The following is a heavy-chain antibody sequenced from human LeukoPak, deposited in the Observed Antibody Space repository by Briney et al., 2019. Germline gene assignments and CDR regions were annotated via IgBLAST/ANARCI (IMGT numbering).Heavy chain of an antibody. CDR1: GGSISISGHY. CDR2: IYYTGST. D-gene: IGHD6-19*01. Sequence: SETLYLTCTVSGGSISISGHYWSWIRQHPGKGLEWFGFIYYTGSTYYNPSLASRVIMSVDTSKNQFSLKLTSVTAADTAVYYCARSAGWLVNHYFDSWGQGTLVTVSS. CDR3: ARSAGWLVNHYFDS. V-gene: IGHV4-31*03. J-gene: IGHJ4*02.